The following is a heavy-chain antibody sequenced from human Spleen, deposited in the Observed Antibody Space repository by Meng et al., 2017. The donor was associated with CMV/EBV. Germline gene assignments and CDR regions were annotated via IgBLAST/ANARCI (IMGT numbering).Heavy chain of an antibody. D-gene: IGHD1-26*01. V-gene: IGHV4-59*01. Sequence: SETLSLTCSVSGGSISSYYWSWIRQPPGKGLEWIGYIYYSGSTNYNPSLKSRVIISVDTSKNQFSLKLSSVTAADTAVYYCARDSGATSWFDPWGQGTLVTVSS. J-gene: IGHJ5*02. CDR3: ARDSGATSWFDP. CDR1: GGSISSYY. CDR2: IYYSGST.